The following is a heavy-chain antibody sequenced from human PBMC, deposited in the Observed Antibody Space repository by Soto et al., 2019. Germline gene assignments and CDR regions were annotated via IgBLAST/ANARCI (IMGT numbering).Heavy chain of an antibody. Sequence: ASVTVSCKASGYTFTSYAMHWVRQAPGQRLEWMGWINAGNGNTKYSQKFQGRVTITRDTSASTAYMELSSLRSEDTAVYYCARDFSSRSIAVAGTFDYWGQGTLVTVSS. CDR3: ARDFSSRSIAVAGTFDY. CDR1: GYTFTSYA. J-gene: IGHJ4*02. D-gene: IGHD6-19*01. V-gene: IGHV1-3*01. CDR2: INAGNGNT.